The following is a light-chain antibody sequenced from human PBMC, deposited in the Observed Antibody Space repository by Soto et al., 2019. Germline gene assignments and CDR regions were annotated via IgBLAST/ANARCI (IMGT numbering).Light chain of an antibody. V-gene: IGKV3-20*01. CDR1: QSINNRY. Sequence: EIVLTQSPGTLSLSPGERATLSCRASQSINNRYLAWYQQKPGQAPRLLIYGAYSRATGIPDRFIGSGSGTDFTLTINRLEPEDFAVYYCQQFGSSPRFTFGPGTKVDIK. CDR2: GAY. J-gene: IGKJ3*01. CDR3: QQFGSSPRFT.